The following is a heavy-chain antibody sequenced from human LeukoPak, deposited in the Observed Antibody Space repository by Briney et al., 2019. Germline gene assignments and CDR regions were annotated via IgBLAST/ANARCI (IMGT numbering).Heavy chain of an antibody. CDR3: AREIRWFGELGWFDP. V-gene: IGHV4-39*07. CDR2: IYYSGTT. J-gene: IGHJ5*02. D-gene: IGHD3-10*01. Sequence: SETLSLTCSVSGDSIITSSYHWGWIRQPPGKGLEWIGSIYYSGTTYYNPSLKSRVTISFDTSKNQFSLKLSSVTAADTAVYYCAREIRWFGELGWFDPWGQGTLVTVSS. CDR1: GDSIITSSYH.